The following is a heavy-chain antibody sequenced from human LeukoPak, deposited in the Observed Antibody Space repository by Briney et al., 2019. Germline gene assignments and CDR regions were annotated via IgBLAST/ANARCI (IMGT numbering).Heavy chain of an antibody. Sequence: GRSLRLSCAASGFTFSSYWMLWVRQAPGKGLVWVSRINSDGSSTSYADSVKGRFTISRDNAKNTLYLQMNSLRAEDTAVYYCARGYCSSTSCHLSSWGQGTLVTFSS. V-gene: IGHV3-74*01. J-gene: IGHJ4*02. CDR3: ARGYCSSTSCHLSS. CDR1: GFTFSSYW. D-gene: IGHD2-2*01. CDR2: INSDGSST.